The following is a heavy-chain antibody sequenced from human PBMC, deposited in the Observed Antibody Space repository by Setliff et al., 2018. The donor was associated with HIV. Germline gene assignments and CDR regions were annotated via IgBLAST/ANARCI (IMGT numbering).Heavy chain of an antibody. CDR1: GGSITSTTYY. V-gene: IGHV4-39*01. CDR2: IHYTGNT. D-gene: IGHD4-17*01. Sequence: SETLSLTCTVSGGSITSTTYYWGWIRQPPGKGLEWIGTIHYTGNTYHNPSLKSRVTISVEASKNQISLKLTAVTAADTAVYYCARNDDYGGKSHDCWGQGTLVTVSS. CDR3: ARNDDYGGKSHDC. J-gene: IGHJ4*02.